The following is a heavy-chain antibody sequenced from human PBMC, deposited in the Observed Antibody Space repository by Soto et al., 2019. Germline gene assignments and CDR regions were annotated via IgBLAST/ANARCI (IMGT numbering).Heavy chain of an antibody. CDR1: GFTFNYYP. CDR3: ARLPGPLVAVLYIYPLDGREAMSDVDV. J-gene: IGHJ6*01. D-gene: IGHD6-19*01. V-gene: IGHV3-30-3*01. Sequence: QMQLVKSGGGVVQPGGSPRLSCAASGFTFNYYPMHWVRQAPGKGLEWVAVVSFDGSNKYYADSVKGRFTISKDNSKNTLYLQMNSLRREDTAVYYCARLPGPLVAVLYIYPLDGREAMSDVDVW. CDR2: VSFDGSNK.